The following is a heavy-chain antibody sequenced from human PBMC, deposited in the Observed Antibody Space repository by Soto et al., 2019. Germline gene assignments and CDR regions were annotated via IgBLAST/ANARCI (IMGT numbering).Heavy chain of an antibody. CDR1: GYTFTSYG. J-gene: IGHJ4*02. Sequence: ASVKVSCKASGYTFTSYGISWVRQAPGQGLEWMGWINPNSGGTKSAEKFQGRVTMTRDTSISTAYMELSRLTSDDTAVYYCASAAVTGTAGLDFWGQGPQVTVSS. D-gene: IGHD6-19*01. V-gene: IGHV1-2*02. CDR3: ASAAVTGTAGLDF. CDR2: INPNSGGT.